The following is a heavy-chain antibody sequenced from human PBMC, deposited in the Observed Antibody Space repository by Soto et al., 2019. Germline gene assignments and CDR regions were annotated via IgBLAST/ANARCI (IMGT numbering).Heavy chain of an antibody. CDR2: ISGSGGST. CDR1: GFTFSSYA. CDR3: ARGELRLYYFDY. J-gene: IGHJ4*02. V-gene: IGHV3-23*01. D-gene: IGHD3-16*01. Sequence: VQLLESGGGLVQPGGSLRLSCAASGFTFSSYAMSWVRQAPGKGLEWVSAISGSGGSTYYADSVKGRFTISRDNSKNTLYLQMNSLRAEDTAVYYCARGELRLYYFDYWGQGTLVTVSS.